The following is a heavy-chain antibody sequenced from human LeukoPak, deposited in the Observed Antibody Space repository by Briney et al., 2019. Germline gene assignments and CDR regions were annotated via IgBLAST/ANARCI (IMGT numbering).Heavy chain of an antibody. Sequence: GGSLRLSCAASGFTFSGSAMHWVRQASGKGLEWVGRIRSKANSYATAYAASVKGRFTISRDDSKNTAYLQMNSLKTEDTAVYYCTRLDYYDSSGYWDDAFDIWGQGTMVTVSS. CDR3: TRLDYYDSSGYWDDAFDI. CDR1: GFTFSGSA. J-gene: IGHJ3*02. V-gene: IGHV3-73*01. CDR2: IRSKANSYAT. D-gene: IGHD3-22*01.